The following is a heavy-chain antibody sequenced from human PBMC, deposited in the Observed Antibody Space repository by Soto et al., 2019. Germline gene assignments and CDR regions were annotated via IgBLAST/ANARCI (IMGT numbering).Heavy chain of an antibody. J-gene: IGHJ6*02. CDR3: ASSPRYYYYGMDV. Sequence: PGGSLRLSCAASGFTVSSKYMSWVRQAPGKGLEWVSVIDSGGTTYYADSVKGRSTISGDNSENKLYFQMNSLRAEDTAVYYCASSPRYYYYGMDVWGQGTTVTVSS. CDR1: GFTVSSKY. V-gene: IGHV3-53*01. CDR2: IDSGGTT.